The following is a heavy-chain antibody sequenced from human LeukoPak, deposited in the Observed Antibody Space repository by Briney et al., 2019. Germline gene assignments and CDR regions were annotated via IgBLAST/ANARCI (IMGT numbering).Heavy chain of an antibody. D-gene: IGHD3-16*01. J-gene: IGHJ6*03. CDR1: GGSISSYY. CDR3: ARSYYDYVWGSYDSNYYYYYYMDV. CDR2: IYYSGST. Sequence: SETLSLTCTVSGGSISSYYWSWIQQPPGKGLEWIGYIYYSGSTNYNPSLKSRVTISVDTSKNQFSLKLSSVTAADTAVYYCARSYYDYVWGSYDSNYYYYYYMDVWGKGTTVTISS. V-gene: IGHV4-59*01.